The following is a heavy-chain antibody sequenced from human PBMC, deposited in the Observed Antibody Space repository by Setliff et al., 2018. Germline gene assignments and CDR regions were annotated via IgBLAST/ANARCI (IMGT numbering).Heavy chain of an antibody. D-gene: IGHD2-15*01. J-gene: IGHJ4*02. V-gene: IGHV3-33*08. CDR3: ARTCSGSGCYAGLES. CDR2: IWDDGVKK. CDR1: GFTFSTYR. Sequence: PGGSLRLSCAASGFTFSTYRMHWVRQAPGKGLEWVAVIWDDGVKKYHADSAKGRFTISRGNSKNTLYLQMNSLRPEDTAVYYCARTCSGSGCYAGLESWGQGTPVTVSS.